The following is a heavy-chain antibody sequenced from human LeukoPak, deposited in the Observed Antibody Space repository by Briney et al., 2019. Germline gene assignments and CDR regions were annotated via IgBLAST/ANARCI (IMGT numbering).Heavy chain of an antibody. D-gene: IGHD6-25*01. J-gene: IGHJ4*02. CDR2: FISFLNQA. CDR1: GGTFSSYA. V-gene: IGHV1-69*04. CDR3: AREDLAAGASAFDY. Sequence: SVKVSCKASGGTFSSYAISWVRQAPGQGLEWMGRFISFLNQATYAQKFQGSVTISADKSTNTAYMEVDSLKSEDTAVYYCAREDLAAGASAFDYWGQGTLVTVSA.